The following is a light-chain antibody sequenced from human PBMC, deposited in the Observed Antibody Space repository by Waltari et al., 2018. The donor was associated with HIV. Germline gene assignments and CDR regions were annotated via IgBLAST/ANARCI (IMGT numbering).Light chain of an antibody. CDR3: ASWDDSLSGWV. V-gene: IGLV1-47*01. J-gene: IGLJ3*02. Sequence: SVLTQPPSASRTPGQRVPISCSGSSSNSGSNYVYWYQYFPGATPKLLIYWNSQRPSGVPDRFSGSKSGTSASLAISGLRPEDETDYYCASWDDSLSGWVFGGGTKVTVL. CDR2: WNS. CDR1: SSNSGSNY.